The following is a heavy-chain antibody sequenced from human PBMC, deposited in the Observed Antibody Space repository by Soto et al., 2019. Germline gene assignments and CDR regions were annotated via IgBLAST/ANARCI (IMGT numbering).Heavy chain of an antibody. CDR1: GGSISSGDSY. Sequence: PSETLSLTCTVSGGSISSGDSYWSWIRQPPGKGLEWIGYIYYSGNTYFNPSLKSRVTMSVDTSKNQFSLKLSSVTAADTAVYYCARDYKVVTADYYYYYGMDVWGQGTTVTVSS. V-gene: IGHV4-30-4*01. CDR3: ARDYKVVTADYYYYYGMDV. CDR2: IYYSGNT. D-gene: IGHD2-21*02. J-gene: IGHJ6*02.